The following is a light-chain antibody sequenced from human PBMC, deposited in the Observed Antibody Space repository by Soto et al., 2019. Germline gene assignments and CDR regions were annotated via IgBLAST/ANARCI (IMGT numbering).Light chain of an antibody. CDR3: QQYRTYS. V-gene: IGKV1-5*01. CDR2: HAS. J-gene: IGKJ1*01. Sequence: IQLTQSPSTLPASVGDRVTLTCRASQSISNWLAWYQQKPGTAPKLLIYHASTFETAVPSRFSGNGSGTEFTLTISSLQPGDFATYYCQQYRTYSFGQGSRVEIK. CDR1: QSISNW.